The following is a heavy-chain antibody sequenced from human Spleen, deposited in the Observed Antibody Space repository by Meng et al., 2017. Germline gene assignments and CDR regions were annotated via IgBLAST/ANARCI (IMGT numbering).Heavy chain of an antibody. CDR3: ARGPTRMAHDFHY. V-gene: IGHV4-34*01. J-gene: IGHJ4*01. CDR1: GVSFSNYY. Sequence: QVQLAQSGAVIYRLSVAVSITWLVSGVSFSNYYWSWIRRPQGKGLDWIGEIYHSGGNNFNPSLESRATISVDTSQNNFSLKVSSVTAADSAVYYCARGPTRMAHDFHYWGQGTLVTVSS. CDR2: IYHSGGN. D-gene: IGHD5-24*01.